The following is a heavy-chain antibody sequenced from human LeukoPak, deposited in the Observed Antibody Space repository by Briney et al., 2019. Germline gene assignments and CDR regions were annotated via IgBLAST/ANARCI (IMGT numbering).Heavy chain of an antibody. D-gene: IGHD3-3*01. J-gene: IGHJ4*02. Sequence: ASVKVSCKASGGTFSSYAISWVRQAPGQGLEWMGGIIPIFGTANYAQKFQGRVTITADESTSTAYMELSSLRSEDTAVYYCAREAVEWLLRGAFDYWGQGTLVTVSS. CDR1: GGTFSSYA. CDR3: AREAVEWLLRGAFDY. CDR2: IIPIFGTA. V-gene: IGHV1-69*01.